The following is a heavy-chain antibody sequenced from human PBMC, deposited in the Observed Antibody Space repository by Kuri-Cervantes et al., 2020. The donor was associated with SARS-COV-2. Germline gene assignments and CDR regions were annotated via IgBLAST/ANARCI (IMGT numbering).Heavy chain of an antibody. Sequence: GGFRRPPCQALGFPFSDHYMDWSRQAPGKGLEGVGRTRNKANSYTTEYAAAVKGRFTIARDDSKNSLYLQMNSLKTEDTAVYYCATTTVVIGSYSYYYGMDVWGQGTTVTVSS. J-gene: IGHJ6*02. CDR3: ATTTVVIGSYSYYYGMDV. V-gene: IGHV3-72*01. CDR1: GFPFSDHY. CDR2: TRNKANSYTT. D-gene: IGHD4-23*01.